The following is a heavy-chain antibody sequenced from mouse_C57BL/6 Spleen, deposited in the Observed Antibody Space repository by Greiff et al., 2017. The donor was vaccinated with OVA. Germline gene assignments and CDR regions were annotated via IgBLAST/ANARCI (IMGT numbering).Heavy chain of an antibody. CDR3: ARNYGSSRYSMDY. V-gene: IGHV1-80*01. J-gene: IGHJ4*01. CDR2: IYPGDGDT. CDR1: GYAFSSYW. Sequence: VQLQQSGAELVKPGASVKISCKASGYAFSSYWMNWVKQRPGKGLEWIGQIYPGDGDTNYNGKFKGKATLTADNSSSTAYMQLSSLTSEDSAVYFGARNYGSSRYSMDYWGQGTSVTVSS. D-gene: IGHD1-1*01.